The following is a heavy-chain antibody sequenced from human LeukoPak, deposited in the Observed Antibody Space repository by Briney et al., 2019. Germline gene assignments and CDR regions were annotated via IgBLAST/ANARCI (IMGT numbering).Heavy chain of an antibody. J-gene: IGHJ4*02. CDR3: ARTAVAGTIDY. Sequence: SGTLSHTCTVSGGSISSYYWSWIRQPPGKGLEWIGYIYYSGSTNYNPSLRSRVTISVDTSKNQFSLKLSSVTAADTAVYYCARTAVAGTIDYWGQGTLVTVSS. CDR1: GGSISSYY. D-gene: IGHD6-19*01. CDR2: IYYSGST. V-gene: IGHV4-59*01.